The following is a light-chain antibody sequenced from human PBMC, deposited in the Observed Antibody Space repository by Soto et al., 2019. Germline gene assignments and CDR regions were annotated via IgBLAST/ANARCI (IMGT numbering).Light chain of an antibody. V-gene: IGKV1-39*01. CDR2: SAS. CDR3: QQSYNTPTWT. CDR1: QSVSTF. J-gene: IGKJ1*01. Sequence: DIQLTQSPSSLSAFVEDRVTITCRASQSVSTFLNWYQQKPGKAPKLLIYSASNLQTGVPSRISGSGSGTDFTLTITSLQPEDFATYYCQQSYNTPTWTFGQGTTVEIK.